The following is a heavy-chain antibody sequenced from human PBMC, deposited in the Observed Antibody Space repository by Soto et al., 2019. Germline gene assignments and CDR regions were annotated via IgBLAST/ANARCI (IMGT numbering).Heavy chain of an antibody. CDR3: ACLRGKRGSPIDY. J-gene: IGHJ4*02. CDR1: GASTSNYY. CDR2: ISYSGNT. Sequence: SETLSLTCITSGASTSNYYWRWIRQSPGKGLEWIGYISYSGNTNYNPSLKSRATISVDTSKDQLSLKFTSVTAADTAMYYCACLRGKRGSPIDYWGQGTQVTVSS. V-gene: IGHV4-59*01. D-gene: IGHD2-15*01.